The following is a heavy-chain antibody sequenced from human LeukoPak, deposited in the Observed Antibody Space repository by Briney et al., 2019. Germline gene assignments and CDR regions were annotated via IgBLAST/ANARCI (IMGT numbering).Heavy chain of an antibody. J-gene: IGHJ4*02. D-gene: IGHD2-2*01. CDR1: GFTFSSYW. Sequence: GGSLRLSCAASGFTFSSYWMHWVRQAPGKGLVWVSRINSDGSSTSCADSVKGRFTISRDNAKNTLYLQMNSLRAEDTAVYYCAKDQYCTSTSCYVGYWGQGTLVTVSS. CDR2: INSDGSST. CDR3: AKDQYCTSTSCYVGY. V-gene: IGHV3-74*01.